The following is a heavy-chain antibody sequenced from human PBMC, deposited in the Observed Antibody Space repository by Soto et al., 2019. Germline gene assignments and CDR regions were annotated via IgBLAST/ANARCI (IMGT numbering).Heavy chain of an antibody. D-gene: IGHD2-2*01. J-gene: IGHJ6*02. CDR2: IDPSDSYT. CDR3: AILLLGYCSSTSCYYYYGMDV. Sequence: ESLTISCKGSGYSFTSYWISWVRQMPGKGLEWMGRIDPSDSYTNYSPSFQGHVTISADKSISTAYLQWSSLKASDTAMYYWAILLLGYCSSTSCYYYYGMDVWGQGTTVTVSS. V-gene: IGHV5-10-1*01. CDR1: GYSFTSYW.